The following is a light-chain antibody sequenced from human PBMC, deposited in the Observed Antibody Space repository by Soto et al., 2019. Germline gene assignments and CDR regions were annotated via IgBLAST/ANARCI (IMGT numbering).Light chain of an antibody. CDR3: CSYAGSGTYV. CDR1: STDVGSYNL. CDR2: EGS. Sequence: QSVLTQPASVSGSPGQSITISCTGTSTDVGSYNLVSWYQQHPGKVPKPIIFEGSKRPSGVSNRFSGSKSGNTASLTISGLRPEDEADYYCCSYAGSGTYVFGGGTKLTVL. V-gene: IGLV2-23*01. J-gene: IGLJ1*01.